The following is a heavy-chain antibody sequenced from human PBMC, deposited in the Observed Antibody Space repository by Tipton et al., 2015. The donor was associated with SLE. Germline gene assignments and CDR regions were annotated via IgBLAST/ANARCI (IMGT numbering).Heavy chain of an antibody. Sequence: SLRLSCAASGFSLSHYGMHWVRQAPGKGLEWVGRIKSNPDGGTTDYAAPVNGRFAISRDDSKNTLYLQVYSLKTEDTAMYYCAHRVNDAFNDWGQGTMVTVSS. D-gene: IGHD1-14*01. J-gene: IGHJ3*01. CDR3: AHRVNDAFND. CDR1: GFSLSHYG. V-gene: IGHV3-15*01. CDR2: IKSNPDGGTT.